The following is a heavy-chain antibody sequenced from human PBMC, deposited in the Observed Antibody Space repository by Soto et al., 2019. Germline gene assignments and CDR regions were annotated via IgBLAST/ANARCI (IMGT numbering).Heavy chain of an antibody. CDR1: GGSISSYY. D-gene: IGHD1-20*01. CDR3: ARGTRALITSVFAY. J-gene: IGHJ4*02. CDR2: IYYSGST. V-gene: IGHV4-59*01. Sequence: PFETLSLTCTVSGGSISSYYWSWIRQPPGKGLEWIGYIYYSGSTNYNPSLKSRVTISVDTSGNQFSLKLSSVTAADTAIYYCARGTRALITSVFAYWGQGLPVTVSS.